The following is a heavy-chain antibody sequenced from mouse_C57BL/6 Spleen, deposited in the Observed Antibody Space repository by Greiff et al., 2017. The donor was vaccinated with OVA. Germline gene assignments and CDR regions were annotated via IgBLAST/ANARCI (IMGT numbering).Heavy chain of an antibody. D-gene: IGHD2-1*01. J-gene: IGHJ2*01. CDR3: ARGIYYGNYLDY. Sequence: VKLMESGAELVKPGASVKISCKASGYAFSSYWMNWVKQRPGKGLEGIGQSYPGDGDTNYNGKFKGKATLTADKSSSTAYMQLSSLTSEDSAVYFCARGIYYGNYLDYWGQGTTLTVSS. CDR1: GYAFSSYW. CDR2: SYPGDGDT. V-gene: IGHV1-80*01.